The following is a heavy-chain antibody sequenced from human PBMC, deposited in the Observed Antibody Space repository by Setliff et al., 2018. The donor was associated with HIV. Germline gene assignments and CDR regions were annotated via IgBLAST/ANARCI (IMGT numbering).Heavy chain of an antibody. V-gene: IGHV4-59*08. J-gene: IGHJ5*02. CDR1: GGSISSYY. CDR3: ARQVVGATYNWFDP. Sequence: SETLSLTCTVSGGSISSYYWSWIRQPPGKGLEWIGYIYYSGSTNYNPSLKSRVTISVDASKNQFSLKLSSVTAADTAVYYCARQVVGATYNWFDPWGQGTLVTVSS. CDR2: IYYSGST. D-gene: IGHD1-26*01.